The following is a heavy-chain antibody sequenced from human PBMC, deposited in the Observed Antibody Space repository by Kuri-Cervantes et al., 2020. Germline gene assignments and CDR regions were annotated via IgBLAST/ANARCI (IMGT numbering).Heavy chain of an antibody. J-gene: IGHJ5*02. D-gene: IGHD3-3*01. CDR2: IKQDGSDK. CDR3: ARAEKYYNFWSGYSDGWFDP. V-gene: IGHV3-7*01. CDR1: GFTLSTYW. Sequence: GESLKISCAASGFTLSTYWMSWVRQAPGKGLEWVANIKQDGSDKYYVDSVKGRFTISRDNAKNSLYLQMNSLRAEDTAVYYCARAEKYYNFWSGYSDGWFDPWGQGTLVTVSS.